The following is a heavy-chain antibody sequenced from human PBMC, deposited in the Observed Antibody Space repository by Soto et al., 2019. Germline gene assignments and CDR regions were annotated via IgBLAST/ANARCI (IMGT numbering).Heavy chain of an antibody. Sequence: QVQLVQSGAEVKKPGASVKVSCKASGYTFTGYYMHWVRQAPGQGLEWMGWINPNSGGTNYAQKFQGCVTMTRDMSISTAYMELSRLRSDDTAVYYCARGVRGYSGYDWGYYYYGMDVWGQGTTVTVSS. CDR1: GYTFTGYY. J-gene: IGHJ6*02. D-gene: IGHD5-12*01. CDR2: INPNSGGT. V-gene: IGHV1-2*04. CDR3: ARGVRGYSGYDWGYYYYGMDV.